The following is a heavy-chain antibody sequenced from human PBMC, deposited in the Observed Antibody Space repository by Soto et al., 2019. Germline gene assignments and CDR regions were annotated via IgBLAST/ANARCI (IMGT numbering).Heavy chain of an antibody. CDR2: INPNSGGT. CDR3: ARDLSVYSSSSHYYGIDV. V-gene: IGHV1-2*04. D-gene: IGHD6-6*01. Sequence: QVQLVQSGAEVKKPGASVKVSCKASGYTFTGYYMHWVRQAPGQGLEWMGWINPNSGGTNYAQKFQGWVTMTRDTSISTAYMELSRLRSDDTAVYYCARDLSVYSSSSHYYGIDVWGQGTTVTVSS. CDR1: GYTFTGYY. J-gene: IGHJ6*02.